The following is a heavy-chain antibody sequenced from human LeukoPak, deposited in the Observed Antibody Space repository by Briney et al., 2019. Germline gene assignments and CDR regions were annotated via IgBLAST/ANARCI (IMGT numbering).Heavy chain of an antibody. Sequence: SETLSLTCTVSGGSISSGGYYWSWIRQHPGKGLEWIGYIYCSGSTYYNPSLKSRVTISVDTSKNQFSLKLSSVTAADTAVYYCARMDYGGNSGWFDPWGQGTLVTVSS. CDR3: ARMDYGGNSGWFDP. CDR1: GGSISSGGYY. V-gene: IGHV4-31*03. D-gene: IGHD4-23*01. CDR2: IYCSGST. J-gene: IGHJ5*02.